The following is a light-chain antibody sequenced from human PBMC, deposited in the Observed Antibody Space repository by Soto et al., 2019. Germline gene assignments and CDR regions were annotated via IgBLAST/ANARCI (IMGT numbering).Light chain of an antibody. Sequence: QSALTQPASVSGSPGQSITISCTGTSSDVGNYKYVSWYQQHPGKAPKPMIYEVSNRPSGVSNRFSGSKSGNTASLTISGLQAEDETDYYCFSYTSSGTYVFGTGNKLTVL. CDR1: SSDVGNYKY. V-gene: IGLV2-14*01. CDR2: EVS. J-gene: IGLJ1*01. CDR3: FSYTSSGTYV.